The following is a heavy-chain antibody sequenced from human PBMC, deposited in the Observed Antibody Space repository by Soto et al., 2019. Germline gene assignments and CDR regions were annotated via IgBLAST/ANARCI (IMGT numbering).Heavy chain of an antibody. J-gene: IGHJ4*02. V-gene: IGHV2-5*02. CDR1: GFSLSTSGVG. CDR3: AHRPSYCSGGTCYSGFDY. Sequence: QITLKESGPTLVKPTQSLTLTCTFSGFSLSTSGVGVGWMRQPPGKALERLALIYWDDDKRYSPSLKSRLTITKDTSKNQVVLTMTNMDPVDTATYDCAHRPSYCSGGTCYSGFDYWGQGTLVTVSS. CDR2: IYWDDDK. D-gene: IGHD2-15*01.